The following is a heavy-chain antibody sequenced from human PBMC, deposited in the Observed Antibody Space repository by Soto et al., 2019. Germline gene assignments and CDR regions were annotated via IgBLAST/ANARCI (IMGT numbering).Heavy chain of an antibody. J-gene: IGHJ4*02. V-gene: IGHV3-23*01. D-gene: IGHD3-10*01. CDR1: GFTFNNYA. CDR3: AKGRGGSGSLTPRVDF. Sequence: EVQLLESGGGLVQPGGSLRLSCAASGFTFNNYAMTWVRQAPGKGLAWVSAISGGGDTTSYADSVKGRFTVSRDGSKNTLSLQMSSLRAEDTALYYCAKGRGGSGSLTPRVDFWGQGTQVTVSS. CDR2: ISGGGDTT.